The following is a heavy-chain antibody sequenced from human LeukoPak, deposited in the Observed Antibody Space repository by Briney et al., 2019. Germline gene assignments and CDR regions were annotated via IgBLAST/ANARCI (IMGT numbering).Heavy chain of an antibody. CDR1: GFSFSDYY. Sequence: GGSLRLSCAASGFSFSDYYMSWIRQPPGKGLEWVSYISSSGSTMHYADSVKGRFTTSRDSTKRSVYLQMNSLRAEDTAVYYCARFYYGSGRPTQLDYWGQGTLVTVSP. D-gene: IGHD3-10*01. CDR2: ISSSGSTM. CDR3: ARFYYGSGRPTQLDY. J-gene: IGHJ4*02. V-gene: IGHV3-11*01.